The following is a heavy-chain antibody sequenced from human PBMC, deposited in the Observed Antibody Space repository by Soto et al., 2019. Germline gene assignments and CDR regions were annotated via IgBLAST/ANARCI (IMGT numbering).Heavy chain of an antibody. Sequence: PGGSLRLSCAASGFTFSSYAMSWVRQAPGKGLEWVSAISGSGGSTYYADSVKGRFTISRDNSKNTLYLQMNSLRAEDTAVYYCAKEDYGSGSYPPPWLYWGLGMDVWGQGTTVT. V-gene: IGHV3-23*01. D-gene: IGHD3-10*01. CDR1: GFTFSSYA. CDR2: ISGSGGST. CDR3: AKEDYGSGSYPPPWLYWGLGMDV. J-gene: IGHJ6*02.